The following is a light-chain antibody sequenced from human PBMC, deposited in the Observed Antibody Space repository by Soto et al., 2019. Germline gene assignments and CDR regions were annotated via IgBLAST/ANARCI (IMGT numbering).Light chain of an antibody. CDR3: QQYNNWPPPYT. Sequence: EIVMTQSPATLSVSPGERATLSCRASQSVSSNLAWYQQKPGQAPRLLIYGASTRATGIPARFSGSGSGTEFTLTICSLQSEDLAGYYCQQYNNWPPPYTFRQGTKLEIK. CDR2: GAS. J-gene: IGKJ2*01. V-gene: IGKV3-15*01. CDR1: QSVSSN.